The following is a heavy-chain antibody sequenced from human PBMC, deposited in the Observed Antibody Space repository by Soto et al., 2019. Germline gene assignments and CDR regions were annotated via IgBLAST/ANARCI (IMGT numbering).Heavy chain of an antibody. J-gene: IGHJ6*02. Sequence: GESLKISCKGSGYSFTTYWIGWVRQMPGKGLEWMGIIYPGDSDTRYSPSFQGQVTISADKSISTAYLQWSSLKASDTAIYYCARHDSATVADNHYYYGLDVWGQGTTVTVSS. D-gene: IGHD4-17*01. CDR3: ARHDSATVADNHYYYGLDV. V-gene: IGHV5-51*01. CDR1: GYSFTTYW. CDR2: IYPGDSDT.